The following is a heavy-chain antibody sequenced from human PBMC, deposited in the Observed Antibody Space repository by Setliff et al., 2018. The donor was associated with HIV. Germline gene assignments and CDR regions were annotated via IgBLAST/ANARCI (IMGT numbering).Heavy chain of an antibody. D-gene: IGHD4-17*01. CDR2: IYFTESS. CDR1: GGSISTYY. J-gene: IGHJ3*01. V-gene: IGHV4-59*01. CDR3: ARVQMAYADFDV. Sequence: SETLSLTCTVSGGSISTYYWSWIRQPPGKGLEWIGSIYFTESSDNNPSLQSRVTLSVDTSKHQFSLKMSSVTAADTAVYYCARVQMAYADFDVWGQGTMVTVSS.